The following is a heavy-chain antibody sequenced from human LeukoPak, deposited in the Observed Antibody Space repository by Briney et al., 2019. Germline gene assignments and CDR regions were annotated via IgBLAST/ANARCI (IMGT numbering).Heavy chain of an antibody. D-gene: IGHD3-3*01. CDR1: GGSFSGYY. CDR2: INHSGST. J-gene: IGHJ4*02. V-gene: IGHV4-34*01. CDR3: AREVHDFWSGYSPRIRFDY. Sequence: PSQTLSLTCAVYGGSFSGYYWSWIRQPPGKGLEWIGEINHSGSTNYNPSLKSRVTISVDTSKNQFSLKLSSVTAADTAVYYCAREVHDFWSGYSPRIRFDYWGQGTLVTVSS.